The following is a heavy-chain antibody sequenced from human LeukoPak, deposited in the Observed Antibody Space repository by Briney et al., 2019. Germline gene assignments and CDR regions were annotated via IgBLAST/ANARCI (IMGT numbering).Heavy chain of an antibody. Sequence: SETLSLTCTVSGGSISSGGYYWSWIRQPPGEGLEWIGYIYHSGSTYYNPSLKSRVTISVDTSKNQFSLKLSSVTAADTAVYYCARQQDSGSYYSRRGFDYWGQGTLVTVSS. CDR3: ARQQDSGSYYSRRGFDY. J-gene: IGHJ4*02. D-gene: IGHD1-26*01. V-gene: IGHV4-30-2*01. CDR2: IYHSGST. CDR1: GGSISSGGYY.